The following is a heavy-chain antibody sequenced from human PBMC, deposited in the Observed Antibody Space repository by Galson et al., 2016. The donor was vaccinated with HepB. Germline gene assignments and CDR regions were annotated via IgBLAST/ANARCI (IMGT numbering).Heavy chain of an antibody. V-gene: IGHV4-61*02. Sequence: TLSLTCAVSDGSISSGNYYWSWLRQPAGKGLEWIGRIRVSRDTDYNPSLKSRVTISADTSKNHFSLKLTSVTAADSAVYYGARGSVVVWETPVYWGQGTRVTVSS. CDR1: DGSISSGNYY. CDR2: IRVSRDT. D-gene: IGHD1-26*01. CDR3: ARGSVVVWETPVY. J-gene: IGHJ4*02.